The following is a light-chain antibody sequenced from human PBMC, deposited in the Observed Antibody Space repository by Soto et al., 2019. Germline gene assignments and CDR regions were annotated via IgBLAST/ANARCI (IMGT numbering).Light chain of an antibody. J-gene: IGKJ1*01. Sequence: DILMTQSPSTLSASVEDRVTITCRASQSISSWLAWYQQKPGKAPKLLIYDASSLESGVPSRFSGSGSGTEFTLTISSLQPDDFATYYCQQYNSYWWTFGQGTKVEIK. CDR2: DAS. CDR3: QQYNSYWWT. CDR1: QSISSW. V-gene: IGKV1-5*01.